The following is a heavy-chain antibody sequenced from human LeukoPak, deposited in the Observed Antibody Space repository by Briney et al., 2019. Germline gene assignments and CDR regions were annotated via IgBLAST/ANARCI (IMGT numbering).Heavy chain of an antibody. V-gene: IGHV1-69*01. Sequence: GSSVKVSCKASGGTFSSYAISWVRQAPGQGLEWMGGIIPIFGTANYAQKFQRRVTITAAESTSTAYMELSSLTSEATDVYYCSSNWDDWYYFDYWGQGTLVTVSS. J-gene: IGHJ4*02. CDR1: GGTFSSYA. CDR3: SSNWDDWYYFDY. CDR2: IIPIFGTA. D-gene: IGHD1-20*01.